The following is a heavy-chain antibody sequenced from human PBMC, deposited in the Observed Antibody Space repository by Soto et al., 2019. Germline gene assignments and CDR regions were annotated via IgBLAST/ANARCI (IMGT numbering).Heavy chain of an antibody. CDR2: IYPGDSDT. D-gene: IGHD1-7*01. J-gene: IGHJ4*02. Sequence: PGESLKISCKGSGYSFTSYWIGWVRQMPGKGLEWMGTIYPGDSDTRYGPSLPGQVTISADKSINTAYLHWSSLKASDTAMYFCTRLPDGTGSTPNFDYWGQGTQVTVSS. CDR3: TRLPDGTGSTPNFDY. CDR1: GYSFTSYW. V-gene: IGHV5-51*01.